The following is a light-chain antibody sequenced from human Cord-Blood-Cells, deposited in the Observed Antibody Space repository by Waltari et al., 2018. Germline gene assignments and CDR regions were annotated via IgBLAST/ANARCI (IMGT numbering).Light chain of an antibody. CDR3: QSYESSKPWV. CDR1: SGSIASNS. V-gene: IGLV6-57*01. Sequence: NFMLTQRHSVSESPGKTVTISCTRSSGSIASNSVQWYQQRPGSSPTTVIYEDNQRPSGGPERFSGAIDSSSSAASLTTSGLKTEDEADYECQSYESSKPWVVGGGTKLSGL. CDR2: EDN. J-gene: IGLJ3*02.